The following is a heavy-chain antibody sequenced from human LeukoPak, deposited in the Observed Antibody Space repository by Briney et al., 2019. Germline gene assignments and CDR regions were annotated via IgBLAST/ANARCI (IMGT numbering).Heavy chain of an antibody. CDR1: GYTLTELS. CDR2: FDPEDGET. CDR3: ATDSRPITMVRGVTISYYYYMDV. Sequence: GASVKVSCKVSGYTLTELSMHWVRQAPGKGLEWMGGFDPEDGETIYAQKFQGRVTMTEDTSTDTAYKELSSLRSEDTAVYYCATDSRPITMVRGVTISYYYYMDVWGKGTTVTVSS. J-gene: IGHJ6*03. V-gene: IGHV1-24*01. D-gene: IGHD3-10*01.